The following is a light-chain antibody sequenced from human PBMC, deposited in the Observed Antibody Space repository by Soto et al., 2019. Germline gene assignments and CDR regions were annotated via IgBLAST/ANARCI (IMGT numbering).Light chain of an antibody. J-gene: IGKJ1*01. V-gene: IGKV1-27*01. CDR3: QKYNIAPWT. CDR1: QAISNY. CDR2: AAS. Sequence: DIQMTQSPSSLSAYVGDGVAITCRASQAISNYLAWYQQKPGKVPKLLIYAASTLQSGVPSRFSGSGSGTDFTLTISSLQPEDVATYYCQKYNIAPWTFGQGTKVAIK.